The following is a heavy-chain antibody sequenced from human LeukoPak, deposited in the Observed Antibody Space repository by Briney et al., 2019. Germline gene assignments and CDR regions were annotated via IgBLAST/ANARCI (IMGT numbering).Heavy chain of an antibody. CDR1: GFTFSSYA. CDR2: ISYDGSNK. Sequence: PGGSLRLSCAASGFTFSSYAMHWVRQAPGKGLEWVAVISYDGSNKYYADSVKGRFTISRDNAKNSLYLQMNSLRAEDTAVYYCASSSLRFLEWPRFDYWGQGTLVTVSS. V-gene: IGHV3-30*04. D-gene: IGHD3-3*01. J-gene: IGHJ4*02. CDR3: ASSSLRFLEWPRFDY.